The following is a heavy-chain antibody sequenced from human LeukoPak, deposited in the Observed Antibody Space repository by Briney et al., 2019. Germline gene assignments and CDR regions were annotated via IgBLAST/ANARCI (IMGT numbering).Heavy chain of an antibody. D-gene: IGHD4-11*01. Sequence: ASVKVSCKASGYTFTSYAMNWVRQAPGQGLEWMGWINTNTGNPTYAQGFTGRFVFSLDTSVSTAYLQISSLKAEDTAVYYCARDRTGQQLTSRKEYYYMDVRGKGTTVTISS. CDR2: INTNTGNP. CDR1: GYTFTSYA. J-gene: IGHJ6*03. CDR3: ARDRTGQQLTSRKEYYYMDV. V-gene: IGHV7-4-1*02.